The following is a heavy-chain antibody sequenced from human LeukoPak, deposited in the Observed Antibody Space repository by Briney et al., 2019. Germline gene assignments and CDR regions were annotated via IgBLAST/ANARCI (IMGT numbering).Heavy chain of an antibody. J-gene: IGHJ3*02. Sequence: ASVKVSCKASGYTFTSYDINWVRQATGQGLEWMGWMNPNSGNTGYAQKFQGRVTMTRNTSISTAYMELSSLRSEDTAVYYCARGDREYYYGSWSYGDAFDIWGQGTMVTVSS. CDR2: MNPNSGNT. V-gene: IGHV1-8*01. D-gene: IGHD3-10*01. CDR3: ARGDREYYYGSWSYGDAFDI. CDR1: GYTFTSYD.